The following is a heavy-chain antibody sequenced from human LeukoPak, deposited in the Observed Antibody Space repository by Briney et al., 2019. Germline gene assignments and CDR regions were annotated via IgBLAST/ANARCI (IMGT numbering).Heavy chain of an antibody. CDR3: AKVAVAGTNWFDP. V-gene: IGHV3-48*01. J-gene: IGHJ5*02. CDR2: ISTSSSPI. D-gene: IGHD6-19*01. Sequence: PGGSLRLSCAASGFTFSTYSMSWVRQAPGKGLEWVSYISTSSSPIYYADSVKGRFTISRDNANNSLYLQMNSLRAEDTAVYYCAKVAVAGTNWFDPWGQGTLVTVSS. CDR1: GFTFSTYS.